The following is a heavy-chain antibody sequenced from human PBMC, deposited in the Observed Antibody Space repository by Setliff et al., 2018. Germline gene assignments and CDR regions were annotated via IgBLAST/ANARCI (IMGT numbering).Heavy chain of an antibody. Sequence: TSETLSLTCTVSGGSISSYYWSWIRQPPGKGLEWIGYIYYSGSTNYSPSLKSRVTISVDTSKNQFSLKLTSVTAADTAVYYCARGGSWYGSSFDSWGQGRLVTSPQ. J-gene: IGHJ4*02. D-gene: IGHD6-13*01. CDR3: ARGGSWYGSSFDS. CDR1: GGSISSYY. V-gene: IGHV4-59*01. CDR2: IYYSGST.